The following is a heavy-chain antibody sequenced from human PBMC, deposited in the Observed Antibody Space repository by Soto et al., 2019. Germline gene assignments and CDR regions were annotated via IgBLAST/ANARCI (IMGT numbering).Heavy chain of an antibody. V-gene: IGHV4-28*01. CDR1: GYSISSSNW. CDR2: IYYSGTT. CDR3: ARREIQGPIDY. Sequence: QVQLQESGPGLVKPSDTLSLTCAVSGYSISSSNWWGWIRQPPGKGLEWIGYIYYSGTTYYNPSLKSRVTMSVGTSKYPFSLKLTSVTAVDTAVYYCARREIQGPIDYWGQGTLVTVSS. D-gene: IGHD1-26*01. J-gene: IGHJ4*02.